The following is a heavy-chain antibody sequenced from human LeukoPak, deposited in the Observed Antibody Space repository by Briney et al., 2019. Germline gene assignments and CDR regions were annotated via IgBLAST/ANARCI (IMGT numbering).Heavy chain of an antibody. Sequence: TLSLTCTVSGGSISTSSYYWGWIRQPPGKALEWLALIDWDDDKYYSTSLKTRLTISKDTSKNQVVLTMTNMDPVDTATYYCARTRTGTFDYWGQGTLVTVSS. J-gene: IGHJ4*02. V-gene: IGHV2-70*01. D-gene: IGHD3-10*01. CDR3: ARTRTGTFDY. CDR1: GGSISTSSYY. CDR2: IDWDDDK.